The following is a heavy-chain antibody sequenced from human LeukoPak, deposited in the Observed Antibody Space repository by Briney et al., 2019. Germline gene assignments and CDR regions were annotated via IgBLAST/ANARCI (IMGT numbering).Heavy chain of an antibody. J-gene: IGHJ4*02. CDR2: IHYSGTT. CDR1: GDSISGYY. D-gene: IGHD2-2*01. Sequence: SETLSLTCTVSGDSISGYYWNWIRQSPGKGLEWIGYIHYSGTTNYNLSLKSRVTISVDTSRNQFSLKLSSVTAADTAVYYCARDPTHCSGTSCPSHYFDYWGQGTLVTVSS. CDR3: ARDPTHCSGTSCPSHYFDY. V-gene: IGHV4-59*01.